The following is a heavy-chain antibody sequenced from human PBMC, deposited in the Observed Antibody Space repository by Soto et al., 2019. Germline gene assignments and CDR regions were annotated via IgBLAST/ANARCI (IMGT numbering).Heavy chain of an antibody. V-gene: IGHV6-1*01. J-gene: IGHJ6*02. CDR3: AEVGWIRGIYV. CDR1: GCSDYTDSAS. Sequence: SHTLSLTADLYGCSDYTDSASWNWIRQSPSRGLEWLGRTYYRSKWDNDYAVSVKSRITINPDTSKNQFSLHLYSVTPEDTAVYYCAEVGWIRGIYVCAQGTPVPVS. D-gene: IGHD5-12*01. CDR2: TYYRSKWDN.